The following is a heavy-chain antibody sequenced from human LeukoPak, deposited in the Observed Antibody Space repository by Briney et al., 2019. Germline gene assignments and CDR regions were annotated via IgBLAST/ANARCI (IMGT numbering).Heavy chain of an antibody. CDR2: ISGSGGST. CDR3: AKDPRFPPYFDY. J-gene: IGHJ4*02. D-gene: IGHD2-21*01. CDR1: GFTFSSYA. V-gene: IGHV3-23*01. Sequence: GGSLRLSCAASGFTFSSYAMSWVRQAPGKGLEWISAISGSGGSTYYADSVKGRFTISRDNSKNTLYLQMNSLRAEDTAVYYCAKDPRFPPYFDYWGQGTLVTVSS.